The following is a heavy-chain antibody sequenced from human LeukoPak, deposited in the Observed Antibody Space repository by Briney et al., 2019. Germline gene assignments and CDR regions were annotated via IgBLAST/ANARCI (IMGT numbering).Heavy chain of an antibody. J-gene: IGHJ6*03. Sequence: SETLFLTCSVSGGSIRSGDHHWAWVRQPPGKGLEFIGSLDESGRPYYNRPLKSRVSISGDTSGKQFSLNLTSVTAADTAVYFCARDLEGYPFFMDVWGRGTTVIVSS. CDR1: GGSIRSGDHH. CDR3: ARDLEGYPFFMDV. D-gene: IGHD2-15*01. V-gene: IGHV4-39*07. CDR2: LDESGRP.